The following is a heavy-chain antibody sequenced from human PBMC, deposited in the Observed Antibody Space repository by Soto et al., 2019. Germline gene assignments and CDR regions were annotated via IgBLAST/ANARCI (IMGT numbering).Heavy chain of an antibody. CDR2: INHSGST. J-gene: IGHJ4*02. CDR3: ARNEVVAARRKHFDY. D-gene: IGHD6-6*01. Sequence: SETLSLTCAVYGGSFSGYYWSWIRQPPGKGLEWIREINHSGSTNYNPSLKSRVTISVDTSKNQFSLKLSSVTAADTAVYYCARNEVVAARRKHFDYWGQGTLVTVSS. CDR1: GGSFSGYY. V-gene: IGHV4-34*01.